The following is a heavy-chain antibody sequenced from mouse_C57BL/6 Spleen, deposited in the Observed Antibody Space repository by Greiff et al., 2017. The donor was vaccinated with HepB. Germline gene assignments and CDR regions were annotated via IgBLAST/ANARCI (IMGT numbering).Heavy chain of an antibody. Sequence: EVKVVESGPELVKPGASVKIPCKASGYTFTDYNMDWVKQSHGKSLEWIGDINPNNGGTIYNQKFKGKATLTVDKSSSTAYMELRSLTSEDTAVYYCAREDGSPYWYFDVWGTGTTVTVSS. CDR2: INPNNGGT. V-gene: IGHV1-18*01. CDR1: GYTFTDYN. J-gene: IGHJ1*03. CDR3: AREDGSPYWYFDV. D-gene: IGHD1-1*01.